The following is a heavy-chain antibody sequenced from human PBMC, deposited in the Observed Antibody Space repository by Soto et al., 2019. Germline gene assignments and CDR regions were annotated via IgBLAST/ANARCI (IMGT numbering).Heavy chain of an antibody. CDR3: ARAGGLGAVAVDY. CDR2: INHSGST. CDR1: GGSFSGYY. J-gene: IGHJ4*02. Sequence: SETLSLTCAVYGGSFSGYYWSWIRQPPGKGLEWIGEINHSGSTNYNPSLKSRVTISVDTSKNQFSLKLSSVTAADTAVYYCARAGGLGAVAVDYWGQGTLVTVSS. D-gene: IGHD6-19*01. V-gene: IGHV4-34*01.